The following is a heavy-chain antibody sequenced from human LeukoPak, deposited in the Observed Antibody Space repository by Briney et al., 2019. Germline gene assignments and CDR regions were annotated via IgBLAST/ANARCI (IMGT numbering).Heavy chain of an antibody. V-gene: IGHV3-30*18. CDR3: AKDPLWFGEPQGYFDY. D-gene: IGHD3-10*01. CDR1: GFTFSSYG. CDR2: ISYDGSNK. Sequence: GGSLRLSCAASGFTFSSYGMHWVRQAPGKGLEWVAVISYDGSNKYYADSVKGRFTISRDNSKNTLYLQMNSLRAEDTAVYYCAKDPLWFGEPQGYFDYWGQGTLVTVSS. J-gene: IGHJ4*02.